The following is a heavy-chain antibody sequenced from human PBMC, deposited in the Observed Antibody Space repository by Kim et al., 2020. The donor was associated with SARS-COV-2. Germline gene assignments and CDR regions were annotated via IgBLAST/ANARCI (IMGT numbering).Heavy chain of an antibody. CDR1: GFSFSTYW. CDR3: ARGQQWPPGGSDI. Sequence: GGSLRLSCTASGFSFSTYWMSWVRQAPGKGLEWVANIGQDGSERHYVDPVKGRFTISRDNTENSLYLQMNSLRDEDTGVYYCARGQQWPPGGSDIWGQG. CDR2: IGQDGSER. V-gene: IGHV3-7*04. D-gene: IGHD6-19*01. J-gene: IGHJ3*02.